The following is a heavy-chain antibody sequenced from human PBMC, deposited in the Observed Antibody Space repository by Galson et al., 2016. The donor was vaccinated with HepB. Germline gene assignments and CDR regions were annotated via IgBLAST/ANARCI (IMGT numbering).Heavy chain of an antibody. CDR1: GFTFSRFA. J-gene: IGHJ6*01. CDR2: ISDSGDTT. CDR3: VKGTSLVRGVPNYYYVMDV. D-gene: IGHD3-10*01. V-gene: IGHV3-64D*06. Sequence: SLRLSCAASGFTFSRFAMHWVRQAPGKALEFVSTISDSGDTTYYADSVKARFNISRDNSKNTLYLQVRSLRPEDTAVYYCVKGTSLVRGVPNYYYVMDVWGQGTMVTVSS.